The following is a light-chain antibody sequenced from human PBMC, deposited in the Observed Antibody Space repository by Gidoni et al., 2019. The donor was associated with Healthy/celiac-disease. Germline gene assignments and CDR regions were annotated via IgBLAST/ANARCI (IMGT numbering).Light chain of an antibody. Sequence: EIVLTQSPGTLSLSPGERATLSCRASQSVSSSYLAWYQQKPGQAPRLLIYGVSSRATCIPDRFSGSGSGTDFTLTISRLEPEDFAVYYCQQYGSSPWTFXQXTKVEIK. CDR1: QSVSSSY. J-gene: IGKJ1*01. CDR2: GVS. V-gene: IGKV3-20*01. CDR3: QQYGSSPWT.